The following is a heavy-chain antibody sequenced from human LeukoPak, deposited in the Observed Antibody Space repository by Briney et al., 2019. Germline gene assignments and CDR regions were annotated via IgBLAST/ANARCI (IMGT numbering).Heavy chain of an antibody. CDR3: ARVAAMTGTVIDY. CDR2: IKQDGSEK. J-gene: IGHJ4*02. Sequence: PGGSLRLSCAASEFIFSSYWMSWVRQAPGKGLEWVANIKQDGSEKYYVDSVKARFTISRDNVKNSLFLQMNSLRAEDTAVYYCARVAAMTGTVIDYWGQGTLVTVSS. D-gene: IGHD6-19*01. CDR1: EFIFSSYW. V-gene: IGHV3-7*01.